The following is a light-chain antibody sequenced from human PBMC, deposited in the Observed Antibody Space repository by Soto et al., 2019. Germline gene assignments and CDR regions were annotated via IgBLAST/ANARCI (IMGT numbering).Light chain of an antibody. CDR2: EVT. V-gene: IGLV2-8*01. CDR1: SSDVGGYNY. Sequence: QSALTQPASVSGSPGQSITISCTGTSSDVGGYNYVSWYQQRPGKAPKLIIYEVTQRPSGVSDRFSGSKSGNTATLTVSGLQAEDEADYHCSSYAGINTLVFGGGTKVTVL. J-gene: IGLJ2*01. CDR3: SSYAGINTLV.